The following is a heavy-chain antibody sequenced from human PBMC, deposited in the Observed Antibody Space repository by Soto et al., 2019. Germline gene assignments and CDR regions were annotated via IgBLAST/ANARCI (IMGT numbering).Heavy chain of an antibody. J-gene: IGHJ4*02. D-gene: IGHD5-12*01. CDR2: IIPIYGTV. CDR1: GGTFSTYA. Sequence: SVKVSCKASGGTFSTYAISWVRQAPGQGLEWMGGIIPIYGTVNYAQKFQGRVTMTADESTSTVYMELSSLRSDDTAVYYCAREDKPGGYTPPATSGFDYWGQGTLVTVS. V-gene: IGHV1-69*13. CDR3: AREDKPGGYTPPATSGFDY.